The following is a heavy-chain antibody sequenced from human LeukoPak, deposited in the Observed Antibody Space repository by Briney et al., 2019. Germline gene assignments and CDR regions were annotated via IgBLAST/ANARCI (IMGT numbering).Heavy chain of an antibody. V-gene: IGHV3-74*01. D-gene: IGHD3-3*01. Sequence: GGSLRLSCAASGFNLGDFWMFWVRQGPGKGLVWVSRINGDGSSISYPDSAKGRFTVSRDNAKNTLYLQMNSLTVEDTAVYYCTRDWRNGGMDVWGQGTTVTVSS. CDR2: INGDGSSI. J-gene: IGHJ6*02. CDR3: TRDWRNGGMDV. CDR1: GFNLGDFW.